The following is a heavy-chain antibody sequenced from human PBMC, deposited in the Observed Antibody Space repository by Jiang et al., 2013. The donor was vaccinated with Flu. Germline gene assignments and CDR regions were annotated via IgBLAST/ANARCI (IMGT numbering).Heavy chain of an antibody. CDR1: GFTFSSYD. CDR2: IGTAGDT. CDR3: ARGKYYGDYDY. D-gene: IGHD4-17*01. V-gene: IGHV3-13*01. Sequence: VQLLESGGGLVQPGGSLRLSCAASGFTFSSYDMHWVRQATGKGLEWVSAIGTAGDTYYPGSVKGRFTISRENAKNSLYLQMNSLRAGDTAVYYCARGKYYGDYDYWGQGTLVTVSS. J-gene: IGHJ4*02.